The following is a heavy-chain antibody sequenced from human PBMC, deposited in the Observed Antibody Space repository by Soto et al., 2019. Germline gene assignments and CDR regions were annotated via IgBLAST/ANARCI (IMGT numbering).Heavy chain of an antibody. CDR2: INHSGST. CDR1: GGSFSGYY. CDR3: ARGPRWGWFDP. J-gene: IGHJ5*02. D-gene: IGHD7-27*01. Sequence: QVQLQQWGAGLLKPSETLSLTCAVYGGSFSGYYWSWIRQPPGKGLEWIGEINHSGSTNYNPSLKSRVTISVDTSKNQFSLKLSSVTAADTAVYYCARGPRWGWFDPWGQGTLVTVSS. V-gene: IGHV4-34*01.